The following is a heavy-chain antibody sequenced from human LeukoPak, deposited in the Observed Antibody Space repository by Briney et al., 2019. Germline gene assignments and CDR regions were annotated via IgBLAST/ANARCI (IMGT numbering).Heavy chain of an antibody. CDR1: GFTFTSSA. Sequence: SVKVSCKASGFTFTSSAMQWVRPARGQRLEWVGWIVVGSGNTNYAQKFQERVTITRDMATSTAYMELSSLRSEDTAVYYCARAPPKLVRDFVDYWGQGTLVTVSS. V-gene: IGHV1-58*02. D-gene: IGHD1-1*01. J-gene: IGHJ4*02. CDR2: IVVGSGNT. CDR3: ARAPPKLVRDFVDY.